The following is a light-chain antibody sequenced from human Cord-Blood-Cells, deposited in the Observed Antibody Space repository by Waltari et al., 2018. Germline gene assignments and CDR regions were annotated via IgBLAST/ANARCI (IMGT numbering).Light chain of an antibody. CDR1: TSDVGSYNP. CDR2: EGS. J-gene: IGLJ3*02. Sequence: QSALTQPASVSGSPGQPITISWTGTTSDVGSYNPVPWYQQHPGKAPKLMIYEGSTRPSGVSNRFSGSKSGNTASLTISGLQAEDEADYYCCSYAGSSTWVFGGGTKLTVL. V-gene: IGLV2-23*01. CDR3: CSYAGSSTWV.